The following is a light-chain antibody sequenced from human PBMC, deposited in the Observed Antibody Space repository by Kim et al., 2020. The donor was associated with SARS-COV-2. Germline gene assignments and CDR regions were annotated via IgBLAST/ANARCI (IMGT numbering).Light chain of an antibody. CDR1: QGIDSF. CDR3: QEYNVAPFT. CDR2: AAS. Sequence: DIQMTQSPSSLSASVGDRVTITCRASQGIDSFLAWYQQRPGKVPKLLIYAASSLQSGAPSRFSGSGSGTDFTLTISSLQPEDVATYYCQEYNVAPFTFGGGTKLEI. V-gene: IGKV1-27*01. J-gene: IGKJ4*01.